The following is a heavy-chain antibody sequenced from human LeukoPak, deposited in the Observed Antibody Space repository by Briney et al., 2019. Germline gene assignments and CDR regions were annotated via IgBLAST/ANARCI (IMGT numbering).Heavy chain of an antibody. CDR2: INYSGAT. CDR3: ARHKGAEVAIPPLLDH. D-gene: IGHD2-21*01. CDR1: GASLNNFNYY. V-gene: IGHV4-39*01. J-gene: IGHJ4*02. Sequence: PSETLSLTCTVSGASLNNFNYYWGWVRQPPGKGLEWIGSINYSGATYYNASLNTQVPISVHTSHNHLSLQVHPVTAAHTAVYHCARHKGAEVAIPPLLDHWGQGTLVTVSS.